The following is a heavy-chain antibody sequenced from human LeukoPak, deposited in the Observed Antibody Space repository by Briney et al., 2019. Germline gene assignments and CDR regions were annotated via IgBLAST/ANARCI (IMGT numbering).Heavy chain of an antibody. V-gene: IGHV1-8*01. D-gene: IGHD2-2*01. CDR3: ARGGYCSSTSCSPHWFDP. CDR2: MNPNSGNT. Sequence: ASVKVSCKASGYTFTSYDINWVRQATGQGLEWMGWMNPNSGNTGYAQKFQGRVTMTRNTSISTAYMELSSLRSEDTAVYYCARGGYCSSTSCSPHWFDPWGQGTLVTVSS. J-gene: IGHJ5*02. CDR1: GYTFTSYD.